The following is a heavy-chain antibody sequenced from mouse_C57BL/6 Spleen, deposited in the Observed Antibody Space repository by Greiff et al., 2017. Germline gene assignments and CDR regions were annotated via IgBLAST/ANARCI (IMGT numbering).Heavy chain of an antibody. D-gene: IGHD1-1*01. CDR1: GYTFTSYW. J-gene: IGHJ1*03. CDR2: IHPNSGST. CDR3: ARDGSSTWYFEV. V-gene: IGHV1-64*01. Sequence: QVQLQQPGAELVKPGASVKLSCKASGYTFTSYWMHWVKQRTGQGLEWIGMIHPNSGSTNYNEKFKSKATLTVDKSSSTAYLQLRSLTSEDSAVYDCARDGSSTWYFEVWGTGTTVTVSS.